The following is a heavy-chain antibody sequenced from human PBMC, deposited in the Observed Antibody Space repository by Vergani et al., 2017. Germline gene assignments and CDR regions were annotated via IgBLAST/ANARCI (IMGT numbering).Heavy chain of an antibody. CDR1: GFPFSSYG. V-gene: IGHV3-33*01. CDR3: ARDSISRITIFGVVDY. J-gene: IGHJ4*02. D-gene: IGHD3-3*01. Sequence: QVQLVESGGGVVQPGRSLRLSCAASGFPFSSYGMHWVRQAPGKGLEWVAVIWYDGSNKYYADSVKGRFTISRDNSKNTLYLQMNSLRAEDTAVYYCARDSISRITIFGVVDYWGQGTLVTVSS. CDR2: IWYDGSNK.